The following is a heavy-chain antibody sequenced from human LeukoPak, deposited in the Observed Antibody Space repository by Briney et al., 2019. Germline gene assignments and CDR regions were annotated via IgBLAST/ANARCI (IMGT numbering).Heavy chain of an antibody. J-gene: IGHJ4*02. CDR3: AKEGGSYSSSWYSDY. CDR1: GFTFSSYA. Sequence: GGSLRLSCAASGFTFSSYAMHWVRQAPGKGLEWVAVISYDGSNKYYADSVKGRFTISRDNSKNTLYLQMNGLRAEDTAVYYCAKEGGSYSSSWYSDYWGQGTLVTVSS. D-gene: IGHD6-13*01. V-gene: IGHV3-30*18. CDR2: ISYDGSNK.